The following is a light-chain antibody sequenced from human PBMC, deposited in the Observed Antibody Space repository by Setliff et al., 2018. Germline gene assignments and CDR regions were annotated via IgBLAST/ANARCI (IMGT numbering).Light chain of an antibody. Sequence: EIVMTQSPATLSVSPGERATLSCRASQSVSMNLAWYQQKPGQAPRLLIYGASTRATGIPARFSGSGSGTEFTLTISSLQSEDFAVYYCQEYDKLPPVTFGQGTKVDIK. CDR1: QSVSMN. CDR2: GAS. CDR3: QEYDKLPPVT. J-gene: IGKJ1*01. V-gene: IGKV3-15*01.